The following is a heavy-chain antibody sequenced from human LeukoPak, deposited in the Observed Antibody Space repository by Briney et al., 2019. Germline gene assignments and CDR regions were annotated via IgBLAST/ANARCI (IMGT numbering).Heavy chain of an antibody. J-gene: IGHJ4*02. Sequence: GESLKISRKGSGYSFTKYWIGWVRQMPGKGLEWMGIIFPGDSDTRYSPSFQGQVTISADKSIGTAYLQWSSLKASDTAMYYCARQRGTYSDYDQLYWGQGTLVTVSS. D-gene: IGHD5-12*01. V-gene: IGHV5-51*01. CDR2: IFPGDSDT. CDR1: GYSFTKYW. CDR3: ARQRGTYSDYDQLY.